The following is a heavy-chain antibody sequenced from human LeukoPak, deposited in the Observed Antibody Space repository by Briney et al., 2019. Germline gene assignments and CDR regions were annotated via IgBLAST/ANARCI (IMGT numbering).Heavy chain of an antibody. CDR3: ARAPGSYDSSGYLYWYFDL. D-gene: IGHD3-22*01. CDR1: GGSISSYY. Sequence: SETLSLTCTVSGGSISSYYWSWIRQPPGKGLEWIGYINYSGSTKYNPSLKSRVTISVDTSKNQFSLKLTSVTAADTAVYFCARAPGSYDSSGYLYWYFDLWGGGTLVTVSS. V-gene: IGHV4-59*01. CDR2: INYSGST. J-gene: IGHJ2*01.